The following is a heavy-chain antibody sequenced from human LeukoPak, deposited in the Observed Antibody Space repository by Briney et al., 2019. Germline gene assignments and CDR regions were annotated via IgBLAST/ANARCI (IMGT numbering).Heavy chain of an antibody. D-gene: IGHD1-1*01. CDR1: GFTFSNYA. Sequence: GGSLRLSCAASGFTFSNYAMSWVRQAPGKGLEWVSSISGTGGSTYYADSVEGRFTISRDNSNNTLFLQMNSLRAEDTAVYYCAKVRTGHYFDYWGQGTLATVSS. CDR2: ISGTGGST. J-gene: IGHJ4*02. V-gene: IGHV3-23*01. CDR3: AKVRTGHYFDY.